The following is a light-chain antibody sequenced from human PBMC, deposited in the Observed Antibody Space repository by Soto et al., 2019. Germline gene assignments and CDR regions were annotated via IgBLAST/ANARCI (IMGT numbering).Light chain of an antibody. Sequence: QSVLTQPRSVSGSPGQSVTISCTGTSSDVGDYNYVSWYQQYPGKAPKLVIYDVSKRPSGVSNRFSGSKSGNTASLTISGLQAEDEADYYCSSYINSSTLVFGGGTKVTVL. CDR3: SSYINSSTLV. V-gene: IGLV2-14*01. CDR2: DVS. J-gene: IGLJ3*02. CDR1: SSDVGDYNY.